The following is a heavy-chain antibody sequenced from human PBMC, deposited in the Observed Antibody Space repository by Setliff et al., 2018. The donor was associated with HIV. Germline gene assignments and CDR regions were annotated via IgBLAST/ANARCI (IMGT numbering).Heavy chain of an antibody. V-gene: IGHV1-3*01. Sequence: GASVKVSCKASGYTFTNFAIHWVRQAPGQRLEWMGWLNGGNGNTKYAQKFQGRVTITRDTSASTVYMELISLRSEDTAVYYCAIPFMTNGDYIFDYWGQGTLVTVSS. CDR3: AIPFMTNGDYIFDY. CDR2: LNGGNGNT. D-gene: IGHD4-17*01. CDR1: GYTFTNFA. J-gene: IGHJ4*02.